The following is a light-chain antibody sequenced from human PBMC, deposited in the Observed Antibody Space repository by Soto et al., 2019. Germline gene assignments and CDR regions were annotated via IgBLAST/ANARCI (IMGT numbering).Light chain of an antibody. J-gene: IGKJ4*01. CDR3: QQDGSTPLT. CDR2: DAS. CDR1: QLVSSSY. Sequence: IVLTQSPGTLFFSPGERGTLSCRASQLVSSSYLAWYQQNPGQAPRLLIYDASSRATGIPDRFSGSGSGKDFTLSIRRMEPEHFAVYYCQQDGSTPLTFGGGTKVEIK. V-gene: IGKV3-20*01.